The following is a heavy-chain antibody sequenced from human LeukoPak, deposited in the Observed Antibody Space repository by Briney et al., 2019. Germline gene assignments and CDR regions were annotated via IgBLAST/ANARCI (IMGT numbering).Heavy chain of an antibody. CDR3: ARLKDDVTKLDY. J-gene: IGHJ4*02. V-gene: IGHV3-7*01. Sequence: GGSLRLSCAASGFTLSSYWMSWVRQAPGKGLEWVANINQDGSQKRYVDSVQGRFTISRDNTKNSLFLQMNSLRAEDTAAYYCARLKDDVTKLDYWGQGTLVTVPS. CDR1: GFTLSSYW. CDR2: INQDGSQK. D-gene: IGHD2-8*01.